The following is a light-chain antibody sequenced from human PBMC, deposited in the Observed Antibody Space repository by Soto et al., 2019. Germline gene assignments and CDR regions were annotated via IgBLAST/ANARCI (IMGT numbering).Light chain of an antibody. CDR2: AAS. V-gene: IGKV1-39*01. Sequence: DIQMTQSPSSLSASVGDRVTITCRASQSISSYLNWYQQKPGKAPKLLIYAASSLQSGLPSRFSGSGSGTDFTLTISSLQPEDVATYYCQQSYSTPLTFGGGTKVEIK. J-gene: IGKJ4*01. CDR1: QSISSY. CDR3: QQSYSTPLT.